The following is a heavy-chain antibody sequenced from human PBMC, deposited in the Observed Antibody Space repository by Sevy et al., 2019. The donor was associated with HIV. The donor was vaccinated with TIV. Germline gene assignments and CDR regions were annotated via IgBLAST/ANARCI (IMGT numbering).Heavy chain of an antibody. CDR2: ISSDGDNT. V-gene: IGHV3-30-3*01. CDR3: VREGAPYRNIRYCSGNNCFYNWFDP. Sequence: GGSLRLSCAASGFTFNDYALHWVRQAPGKGLEWVAIISSDGDNTYYADTVKGRFTISRDNSKNTMYLQMNRLGAEDNEFYYCVREGAPYRNIRYCSGNNCFYNWFDPWGQGTPVTVSS. J-gene: IGHJ5*02. D-gene: IGHD2-2*01. CDR1: GFTFNDYA.